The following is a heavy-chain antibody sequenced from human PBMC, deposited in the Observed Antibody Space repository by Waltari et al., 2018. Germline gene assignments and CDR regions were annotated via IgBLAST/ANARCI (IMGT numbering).Heavy chain of an antibody. CDR1: GDRVSSNRAA. J-gene: IGHJ4*02. V-gene: IGHV6-1*01. Sequence: QVQLQQSGPGLVKPSQTLSLTCAISGDRVSSNRAAWNLTRPSPTRGLEWLGRTYYRSKWYNDYAVSVKSRITINPDTSKNQFSLQLNSVTPEDTAVYYCAREATGWTIARGPFDYWGQGTLVTVSS. CDR2: TYYRSKWYN. D-gene: IGHD6-19*01. CDR3: AREATGWTIARGPFDY.